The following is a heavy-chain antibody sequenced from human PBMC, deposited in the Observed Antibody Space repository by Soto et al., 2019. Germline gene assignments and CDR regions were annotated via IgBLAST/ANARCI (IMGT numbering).Heavy chain of an antibody. V-gene: IGHV1-3*01. CDR2: INAGNGDT. CDR1: GYTFTTYT. J-gene: IGHJ5*02. CDR3: ARGPPRNWFDP. Sequence: ASVKVSCKASGYTFTTYTMHWVRQAPGQRLEWMGWINAGNGDTKYSQKFQGRVTITRDTSASTAYMELSSLRSEDTAIHYCARGPPRNWFDPWGQGTLVTVSS.